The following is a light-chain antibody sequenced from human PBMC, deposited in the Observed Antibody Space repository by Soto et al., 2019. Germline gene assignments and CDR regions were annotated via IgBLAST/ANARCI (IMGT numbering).Light chain of an antibody. V-gene: IGLV2-11*01. CDR1: SRDVGGYNY. CDR3: CSSAGRYSYV. Sequence: QSALTQPRSVSWSPGQSVTISCTGTSRDVGGYNYVSWYQQHPGKAPKLMIYDVNKRPSGVPDRFSGSKSGNTASLTISGLQAEDEADYYCCSSAGRYSYVFGTGTKVTVL. CDR2: DVN. J-gene: IGLJ1*01.